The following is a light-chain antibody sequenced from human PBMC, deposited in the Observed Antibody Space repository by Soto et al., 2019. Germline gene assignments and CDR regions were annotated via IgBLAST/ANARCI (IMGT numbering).Light chain of an antibody. Sequence: QSALTQPPSASGSPGQSVTISCTGTSSDIGSHNYVSWYQQHPGKAPKLMIYDVSQRPSGVPDRFSGSKSGNTASLTVSGLQAEYEADYYCSSYTGSNSYVFGTGTKLTVL. CDR3: SSYTGSNSYV. CDR2: DVS. CDR1: SSDIGSHNY. J-gene: IGLJ1*01. V-gene: IGLV2-8*01.